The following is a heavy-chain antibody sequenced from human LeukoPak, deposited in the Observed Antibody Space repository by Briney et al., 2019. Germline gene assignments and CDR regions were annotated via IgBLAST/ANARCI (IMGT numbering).Heavy chain of an antibody. CDR2: ISVSGNT. CDR1: GFTLSSYA. D-gene: IGHD4-23*01. V-gene: IGHV3-23*01. Sequence: GGSLRLSCAASGFTLSSYAMSWVRQGPGKGLEWVSAISVSGNTYHADSVKGRFTISRDSSKNTLYLQMNSLRAEDTAVYYCAKDPRANSPADYWGQGTLVTVSS. J-gene: IGHJ4*02. CDR3: AKDPRANSPADY.